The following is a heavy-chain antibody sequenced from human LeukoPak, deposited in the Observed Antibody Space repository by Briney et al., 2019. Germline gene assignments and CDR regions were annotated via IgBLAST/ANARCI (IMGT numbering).Heavy chain of an antibody. D-gene: IGHD4-11*01. J-gene: IGHJ4*02. CDR3: ARAQTTLLLDY. Sequence: GASVKVSCKASGYIFTSYGIIWVRQAPGQGLQWMGWISAHNGNTNYAQKLQGRVTMTTDTSTSTVYVELRSLRSDDTAVYYCARAQTTLLLDYWGQGTLVTVSS. CDR2: ISAHNGNT. V-gene: IGHV1-18*01. CDR1: GYIFTSYG.